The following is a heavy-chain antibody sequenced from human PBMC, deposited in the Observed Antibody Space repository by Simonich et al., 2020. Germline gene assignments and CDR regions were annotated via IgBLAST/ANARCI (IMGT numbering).Heavy chain of an antibody. CDR1: SGHISRYY. CDR3: ARLPDY. CDR2: IYYSEST. J-gene: IGHJ4*02. V-gene: IGHV4-59*08. Sequence: QVQLQESGPGLGKHSETLYLTCTVSSGHISRYYWSWTRQPPGKGLEWIGYIYYSESTNDNPSLKSRVTISVDTSKNQFSLKLSSVTAADTAVYYCARLPDYWGQGTLVTVSS.